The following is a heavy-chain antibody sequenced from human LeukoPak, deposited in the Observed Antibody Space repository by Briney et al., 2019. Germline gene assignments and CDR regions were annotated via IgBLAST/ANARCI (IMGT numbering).Heavy chain of an antibody. Sequence: GGSLRLSCEASGLTLSDYWMSWVRQAPGKGLEWVANINQDGSAKYYVDSVKGRFTISRDNADGSLYLQMNALRADDTAMYYCATSHHTSSGQNFDYWGQGTLVSVSS. CDR3: ATSHHTSSGQNFDY. CDR1: GLTLSDYW. V-gene: IGHV3-7*01. J-gene: IGHJ4*02. D-gene: IGHD6-25*01. CDR2: INQDGSAK.